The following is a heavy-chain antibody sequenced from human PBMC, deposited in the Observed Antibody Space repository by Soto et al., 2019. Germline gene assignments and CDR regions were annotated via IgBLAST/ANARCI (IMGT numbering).Heavy chain of an antibody. CDR1: GGSISSSSYY. J-gene: IGHJ5*02. V-gene: IGHV4-39*01. D-gene: IGHD6-13*01. CDR2: IYYSGST. CDR3: ASDYSSSWNTGDGNWFDP. Sequence: SETLSLTCTVSGGSISSSSYYWGWIRQPPGKGGEWIGSIYYSGSTYYNPSLTSRVTISVDTSKNQFSLKLSSVTAAATAVYYCASDYSSSWNTGDGNWFDPWGQGTRGTVSS.